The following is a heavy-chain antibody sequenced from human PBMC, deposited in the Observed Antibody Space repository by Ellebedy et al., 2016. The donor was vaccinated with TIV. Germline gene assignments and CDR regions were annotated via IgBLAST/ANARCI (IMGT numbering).Heavy chain of an antibody. Sequence: GESLKISCAASGFTVSSHYMSWVRRAPGQGLGWVSVIYGGGNTDYAEHVEGRFTISRDNSKNTVYLQMNGLRAEDTAVYYCARARGWYGSDGMDVWGEGTTVTVSS. CDR2: IYGGGNT. CDR1: GFTVSSHY. CDR3: ARARGWYGSDGMDV. D-gene: IGHD6-19*01. J-gene: IGHJ6*04. V-gene: IGHV3-53*01.